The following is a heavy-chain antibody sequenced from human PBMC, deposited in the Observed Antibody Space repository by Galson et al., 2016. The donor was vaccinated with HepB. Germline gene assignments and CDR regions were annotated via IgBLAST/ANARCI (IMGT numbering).Heavy chain of an antibody. CDR1: GFTFGDYA. J-gene: IGHJ6*04. D-gene: IGHD5-12*01. CDR2: IRSGAYGGTT. CDR3: TRVLEQRRSGYSGYQYYYYGMDV. Sequence: SLRLSCATSGFTFGDYAMSWFRQAPGRGLEWVGFIRSGAYGGTTEYAASVKGKFTISRDDSRSIAYLQMNSLKTEDTAVYYCTRVLEQRRSGYSGYQYYYYGMDVWGKGTTVTVSS. V-gene: IGHV3-49*03.